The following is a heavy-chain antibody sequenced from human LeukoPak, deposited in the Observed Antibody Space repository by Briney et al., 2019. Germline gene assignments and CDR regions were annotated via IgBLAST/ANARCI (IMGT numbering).Heavy chain of an antibody. D-gene: IGHD1-26*01. CDR2: IRADGATT. CDR3: ARDNTGSYEY. V-gene: IGHV3-43*02. J-gene: IGHJ1*01. CDR1: GFTFGDYY. Sequence: PVGSLRLSCAASGFTFGDYYMHWVRQAPGQGLEWVSLIRADGATTRYTHSLKGRFTISRDNSKDSLYLQMNSLRTEDTALYYCARDNTGSYEYWGQGTLVTVS.